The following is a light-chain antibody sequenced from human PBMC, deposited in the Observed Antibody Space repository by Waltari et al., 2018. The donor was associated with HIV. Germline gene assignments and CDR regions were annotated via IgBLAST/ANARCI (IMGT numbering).Light chain of an antibody. V-gene: IGLV3-9*01. J-gene: IGLJ3*02. CDR3: QVWDTSFV. CDR1: NNGSKS. Sequence: SYELRQALSLSVALGQTAKMTCGGRNNGSKSVNWYHQRPVLAPVLVIYGDSHRPSGIPERFSGSTSGNTATLTISGAQGADEGDYYCQVWDTSFVFGGGTKLTV. CDR2: GDS.